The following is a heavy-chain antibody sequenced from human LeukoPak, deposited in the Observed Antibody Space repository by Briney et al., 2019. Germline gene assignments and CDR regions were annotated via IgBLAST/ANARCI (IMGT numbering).Heavy chain of an antibody. V-gene: IGHV4-34*01. CDR1: GGSLRPYY. D-gene: IGHD2-21*01. J-gene: IGHJ6*03. CDR2: IAHSGST. Sequence: TSETLSLTCAVYGGSLRPYYWNWIRQSPGKGLEWIGEIAHSGSTNYNASLKSRVTISVDTSKNQFSLKLSSVTAADTAVYYCASVVVIVYYYYYMDVWGKGTTVTVSS. CDR3: ASVVVIVYYYYYMDV.